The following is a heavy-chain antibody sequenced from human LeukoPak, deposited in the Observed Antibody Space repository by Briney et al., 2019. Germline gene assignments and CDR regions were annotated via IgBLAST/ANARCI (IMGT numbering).Heavy chain of an antibody. Sequence: SQTLSLTCAISGDSVSSNSAAWNWIRQSPSRGLEWLGRTYYRSKWYNDYAVSVKSRITISPDTSKNQFSLQLNSVTPEDTAVYYCARVGESSGWGHFDYWGQGTLVTVSS. D-gene: IGHD6-19*01. CDR2: TYYRSKWYN. CDR3: ARVGESSGWGHFDY. CDR1: GDSVSSNSAA. J-gene: IGHJ4*02. V-gene: IGHV6-1*01.